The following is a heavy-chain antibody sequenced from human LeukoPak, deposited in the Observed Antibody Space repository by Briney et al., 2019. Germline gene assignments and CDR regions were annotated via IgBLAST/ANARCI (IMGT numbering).Heavy chain of an antibody. V-gene: IGHV4-59*12. D-gene: IGHD3-10*01. CDR3: ARDRRVRGVIRWFDP. Sequence: PSETLSLTCTVSGGSISSYYWSWIRQPPGKGLEWIGYIYYSGSTNYNPSLKSRVTISVDTSKNQFSLKLSSVTAADTAVYYCARDRRVRGVIRWFDPWGQGTLVTVSS. CDR1: GGSISSYY. J-gene: IGHJ5*02. CDR2: IYYSGST.